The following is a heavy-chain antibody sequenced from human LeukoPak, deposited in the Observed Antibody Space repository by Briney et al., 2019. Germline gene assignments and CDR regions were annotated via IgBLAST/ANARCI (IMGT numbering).Heavy chain of an antibody. D-gene: IGHD4-11*01. V-gene: IGHV4-38-2*02. CDR1: GYSISSGYY. CDR3: ARAPIQYHFDY. Sequence: PSETLSLTCTVSGYSISSGYYWGWIRQPPGKGLEWIGSIYHTGSTYYNPSLKSRVTISVDTSKNQFSLKLSSVTAADTAVYYCARAPIQYHFDYWGQGTLVTVS. CDR2: IYHTGST. J-gene: IGHJ4*02.